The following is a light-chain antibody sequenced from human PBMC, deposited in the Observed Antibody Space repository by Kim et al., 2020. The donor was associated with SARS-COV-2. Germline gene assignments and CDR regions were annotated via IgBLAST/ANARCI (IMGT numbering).Light chain of an antibody. J-gene: IGKJ1*01. V-gene: IGKV3-20*01. CDR2: GAS. CDR3: QKYGGSPGT. CDR1: QSVDSSY. Sequence: SPGERATLSGMTRQSVDSSYIAWYQQKPGQTPKLLFYGASFRASGIPDRFSGTGSGTVFSLTISSLEPDDFAVYYCQKYGGSPGTFGQGTKVDIK.